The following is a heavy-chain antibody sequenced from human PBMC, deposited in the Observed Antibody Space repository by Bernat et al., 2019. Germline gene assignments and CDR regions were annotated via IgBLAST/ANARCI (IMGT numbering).Heavy chain of an antibody. CDR1: GFTFSTYS. Sequence: EVQLVESGGGLVQPGGSLRLSCAAPGFTFSTYSMNWVRQAPGKGLEWVSYISSDSNIIYYSDTVKGRFTISRDNAKNSLYLQVNSLRAEDTAVFYCASPFDYWGQGTLVTVSS. V-gene: IGHV3-48*01. CDR2: ISSDSNII. CDR3: ASPFDY. J-gene: IGHJ4*02.